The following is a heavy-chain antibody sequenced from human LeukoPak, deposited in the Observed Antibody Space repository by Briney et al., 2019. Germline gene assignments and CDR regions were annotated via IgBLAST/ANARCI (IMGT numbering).Heavy chain of an antibody. CDR2: MHYSGDT. V-gene: IGHV4-59*01. CDR1: GGSISSFF. Sequence: PSETLSLTCTVSGGSISSFFWSWIRQPPGKGLEWIGSMHYSGDTKYNPSLKSRVSLSIDTSNQQFSLRLSSVTAADTAVYYCARYLELERNRWNYFESWGQGTLVTVSS. CDR3: ARYLELERNRWNYFES. D-gene: IGHD1-1*01. J-gene: IGHJ4*02.